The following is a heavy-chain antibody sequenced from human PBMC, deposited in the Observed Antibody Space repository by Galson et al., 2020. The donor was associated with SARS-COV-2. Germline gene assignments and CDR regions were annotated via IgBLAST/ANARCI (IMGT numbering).Heavy chain of an antibody. J-gene: IGHJ4*02. CDR1: GFTFSSYG. CDR3: ASSGYYDSSGYYYEGFDY. Sequence: GGSLRLSCAASGFTFSSYGMHWVRQAPGKGLEWVAVIWYDGSNKYYADSVKGRFTISRDNSKNTLYLQMNSLRAEDTAVYYCASSGYYDSSGYYYEGFDYWGQGTLVTVSS. D-gene: IGHD3-22*01. CDR2: IWYDGSNK. V-gene: IGHV3-33*01.